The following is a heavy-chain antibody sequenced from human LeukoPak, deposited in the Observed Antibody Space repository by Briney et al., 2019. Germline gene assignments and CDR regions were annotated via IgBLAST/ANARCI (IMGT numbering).Heavy chain of an antibody. V-gene: IGHV3-15*01. J-gene: IGHJ3*02. D-gene: IGHD3-10*01. CDR1: GFSFTNTW. Sequence: PGGSLRLSCEASGFSFTNTWMSWVRQAPGKGLEWVGRVKSKADDGTTDYAARVQGRFTISRDDSKNTLSLQMNSLKTEDTAVYYCATEGGSGSYYGDDAFDMWGQGTMVTVSS. CDR3: ATEGGSGSYYGDDAFDM. CDR2: VKSKADDGTT.